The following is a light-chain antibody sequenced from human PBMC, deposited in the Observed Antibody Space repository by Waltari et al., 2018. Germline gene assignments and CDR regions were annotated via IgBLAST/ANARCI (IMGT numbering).Light chain of an antibody. CDR3: QQYGSSPYT. CDR1: QGVSSSY. V-gene: IGKV3-20*01. J-gene: IGKJ2*01. CDR2: GAS. Sequence: RASQGVSSSYLALYQQKPGQAPRLLIYGASSRATGIPDRFSGSGSGTDFTLTISRLEPEDFAVYYCQQYGSSPYTFGQGTKLEIK.